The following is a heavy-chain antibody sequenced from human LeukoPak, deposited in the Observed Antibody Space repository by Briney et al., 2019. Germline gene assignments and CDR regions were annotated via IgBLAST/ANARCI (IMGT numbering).Heavy chain of an antibody. J-gene: IGHJ5*02. CDR3: ARDPGRYFSSTSCPFDH. CDR1: GVSISSGGYY. D-gene: IGHD2-2*01. CDR2: IYYSGST. Sequence: SQTLSLTCTVSGVSISSGGYYWRWLRQHPGKGLEWIGYIYYSGSTYYNPSLKSRITISVDTSKNQFSLKLSSVTAADTAVYYCARDPGRYFSSTSCPFDHWGQGTLVTVSS. V-gene: IGHV4-31*03.